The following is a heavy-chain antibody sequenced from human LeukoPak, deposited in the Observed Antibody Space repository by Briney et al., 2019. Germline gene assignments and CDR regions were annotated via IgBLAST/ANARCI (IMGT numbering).Heavy chain of an antibody. V-gene: IGHV4-34*01. CDR1: GGSFSGYY. Sequence: PSETLSLTCAVYGGSFSGYYWSWIRQPPGKGLEWMGEINHSVSTNYNPSLKSRVTISVDTSKNQFSLKLSSVTAADTAVYYCARDPLLAARGLPMAFDIWGQGTMVTVSS. J-gene: IGHJ3*02. D-gene: IGHD6-6*01. CDR3: ARDPLLAARGLPMAFDI. CDR2: INHSVST.